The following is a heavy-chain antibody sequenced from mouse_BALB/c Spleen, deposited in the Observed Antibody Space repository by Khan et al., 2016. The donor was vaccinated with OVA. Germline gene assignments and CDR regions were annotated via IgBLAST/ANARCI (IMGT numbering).Heavy chain of an antibody. CDR3: ARETTATPY. CDR2: IWAGGSP. CDR1: GFSLPSYG. D-gene: IGHD1-2*01. Sequence: QMQLEESGPGLVAPSQSLSITCTVSGFSLPSYGVHWVRPPPGKGLEWLGIIWAGGSPNYNSALMSRLSISKDNSKSQLFLKRSRLQTDDTSMYYCARETTATPYWGQGTLVTVSA. V-gene: IGHV2-9*02. J-gene: IGHJ3*01.